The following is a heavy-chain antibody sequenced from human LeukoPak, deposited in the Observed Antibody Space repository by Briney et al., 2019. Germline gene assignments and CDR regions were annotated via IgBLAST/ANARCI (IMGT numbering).Heavy chain of an antibody. CDR1: GGSINSYY. CDR2: IYYSGST. CDR3: ARQGVAGTLGAFDI. J-gene: IGHJ3*02. Sequence: KPSETLSLTCTVSGGSINSYYWGWIRQPPGKGLEWIGSIYYSGSTYYNPSLKSRVTISVDTSKNQFSLKLSSVTAADTAVYYCARQGVAGTLGAFDIWGQGTMVTVSS. D-gene: IGHD6-19*01. V-gene: IGHV4-39*01.